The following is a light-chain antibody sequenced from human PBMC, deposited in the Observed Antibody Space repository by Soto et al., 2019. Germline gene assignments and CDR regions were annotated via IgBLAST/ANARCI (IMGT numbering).Light chain of an antibody. CDR3: SSYTSTNTQL. J-gene: IGLJ2*01. CDR1: RSDVGGYNF. V-gene: IGLV2-14*03. CDR2: DVT. Sequence: QSVLTQPASVSGSPGQSITISCTGTRSDVGGYNFVSWYQQHPGKAPKLMIYDVTNRPSGVSNRFSGSKSGNTASLTISGLQAEDEAHYYCSSYTSTNTQLFGGWTKLTVL.